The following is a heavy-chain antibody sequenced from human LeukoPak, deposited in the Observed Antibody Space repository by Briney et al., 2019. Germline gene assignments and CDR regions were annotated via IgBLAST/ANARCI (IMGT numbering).Heavy chain of an antibody. J-gene: IGHJ3*02. CDR2: IYYSGST. CDR1: GGSISSYY. D-gene: IGHD3-10*01. V-gene: IGHV4-59*01. Sequence: SETLSLTCTVSGGSISSYYWVRQPPGKGLEWIGYIYYSGSTNYNPSLKSRVTISVDTSKNQFSLKLSSVTAADTAVYYCARAYYYGSGSYGFDIWGQGTMVTVSS. CDR3: ARAYYYGSGSYGFDI.